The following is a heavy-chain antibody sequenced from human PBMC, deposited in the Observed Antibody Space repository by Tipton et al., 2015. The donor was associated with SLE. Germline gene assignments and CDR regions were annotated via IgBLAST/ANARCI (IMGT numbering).Heavy chain of an antibody. CDR2: IYNSGTT. V-gene: IGHV4-4*07. Sequence: TLSLTCTVSGGSISLYYWSWVWQPAGKGLEWVGRIYNSGTTNYNPSLKSRVTMSVDTSRNQFSLNLSSLTAADTAVYFCARDKWGEYTASTGYFWSFDPWGQGIPVTVSS. CDR1: GGSISLYY. D-gene: IGHD3-9*01. J-gene: IGHJ5*02. CDR3: ARDKWGEYTASTGYFWSFDP.